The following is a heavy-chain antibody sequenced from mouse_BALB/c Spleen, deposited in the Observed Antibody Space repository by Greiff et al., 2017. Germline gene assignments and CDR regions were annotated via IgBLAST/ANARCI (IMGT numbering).Heavy chain of an antibody. Sequence: DVKLVESGGGLVKPGGSLKLSCAASGFTFSSYAMSWVRQSPEKRLEWVAEISSGGSYTYYPDTVTGRFTISRDNAKNTLYLEMSSLRSEDTAMYYCASYGNYGTMDYWGQGTSVTVSS. J-gene: IGHJ4*01. D-gene: IGHD2-1*01. CDR2: ISSGGSYT. CDR3: ASYGNYGTMDY. V-gene: IGHV5-9-4*01. CDR1: GFTFSSYA.